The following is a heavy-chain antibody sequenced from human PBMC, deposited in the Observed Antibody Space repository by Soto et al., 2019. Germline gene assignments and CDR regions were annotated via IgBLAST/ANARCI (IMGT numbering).Heavy chain of an antibody. J-gene: IGHJ6*03. V-gene: IGHV3-33*01. CDR3: AREGRDIVVVPAADSYYYYYYMDV. CDR2: IWYDGSNK. D-gene: IGHD2-2*01. Sequence: PGGSLRLSCAASGFTFSSYGMHWVRQAPGKGLEWVAVIWYDGSNKYYADSVKGRFTISRDNSKNTLYLQMDSLRAEDTAVYYCAREGRDIVVVPAADSYYYYYYMDVWGKGTTVTVSS. CDR1: GFTFSSYG.